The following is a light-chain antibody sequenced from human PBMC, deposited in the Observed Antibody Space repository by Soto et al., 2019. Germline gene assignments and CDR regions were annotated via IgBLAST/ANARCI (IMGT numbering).Light chain of an antibody. CDR3: QQYGSSPIT. J-gene: IGKJ5*01. Sequence: ENVLTQSPGTLSLSPGERATLSCRVSQTVSSTYLAWYQQKPGQAPRLLIYGASSRATGIPDRFSGTVSGTDFTLTTSRLEPEDFAVYYCQQYGSSPITFGQGTRLEIK. V-gene: IGKV3-20*01. CDR1: QTVSSTY. CDR2: GAS.